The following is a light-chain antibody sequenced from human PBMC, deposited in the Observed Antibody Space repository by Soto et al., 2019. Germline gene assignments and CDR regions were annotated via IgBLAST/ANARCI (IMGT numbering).Light chain of an antibody. Sequence: DLRMTQSPSSLSASVGDRVAITCRASQGIRNDLGWYQQKPGKAPKXXISAASTLQRGGPSRFSGSGSGTQFTLTSSSLQPEDFATYYCLQHNSYPITLGQGTRLEIK. V-gene: IGKV1-17*01. J-gene: IGKJ5*01. CDR1: QGIRND. CDR3: LQHNSYPIT. CDR2: AAS.